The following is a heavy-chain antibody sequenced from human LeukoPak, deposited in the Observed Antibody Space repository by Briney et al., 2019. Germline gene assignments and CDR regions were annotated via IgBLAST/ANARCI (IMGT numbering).Heavy chain of an antibody. CDR2: FSGSGGST. D-gene: IGHD2-8*01. Sequence: AQSKLVVPSQAARWFRQGPLQRVLKVSTFSGSGGSTYSADSVKGRFTISRDNSKNTLYLQMNSLRAEDTALYYCAKDRSCTNDICHGDFDYWGQGTLVTVSS. CDR1: KLVVPSQA. J-gene: IGHJ4*02. CDR3: AKDRSCTNDICHGDFDY. V-gene: IGHV3-23*01.